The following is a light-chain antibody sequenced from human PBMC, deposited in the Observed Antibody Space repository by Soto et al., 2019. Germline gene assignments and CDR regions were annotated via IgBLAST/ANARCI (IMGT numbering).Light chain of an antibody. V-gene: IGLV1-47*01. CDR1: SSNIGSNY. J-gene: IGLJ2*01. CDR3: AAWDDSLSVYVV. Sequence: QSVLTQPPSASGTPGQRVTISCSGSSSNIGSNYVYWYQQLPGTAPKLLIYRNNQRLSGVPDRFSGSKSGTSASLAISGLRSEDEADYYCAAWDDSLSVYVVFGGGTKLTVL. CDR2: RNN.